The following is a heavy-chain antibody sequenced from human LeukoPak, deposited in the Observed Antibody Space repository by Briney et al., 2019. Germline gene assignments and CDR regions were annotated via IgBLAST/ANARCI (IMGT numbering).Heavy chain of an antibody. V-gene: IGHV1-24*01. CDR1: GYTLTKLS. D-gene: IGHD5-12*01. J-gene: IGHJ4*02. CDR2: FDPEDGKT. CDR3: ASLRATDFDY. Sequence: ASVKVSCKVSGYTLTKLSMHWVRQAPGKGLEWMGGFDPEDGKTIYAQKFQGRVTMTEDTSTDTAYMELSSLRSDDTAVYYCASLRATDFDYWGQGTLVTVSS.